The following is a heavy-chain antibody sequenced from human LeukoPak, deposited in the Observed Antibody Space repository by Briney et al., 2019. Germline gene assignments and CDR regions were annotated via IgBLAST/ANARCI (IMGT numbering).Heavy chain of an antibody. Sequence: SETLSLTCTVSGGSNYWSWIRQPPGKGLEWIAYIHYTGSPNYNPSLKSRVTISLDTSKNQFSMKMNSVTAADTAVYYCAKMGNPATVTADYWGQGTLVTVSS. CDR2: IHYTGSP. V-gene: IGHV4-59*08. D-gene: IGHD4-17*01. J-gene: IGHJ4*02. CDR3: AKMGNPATVTADY. CDR1: GGSNY.